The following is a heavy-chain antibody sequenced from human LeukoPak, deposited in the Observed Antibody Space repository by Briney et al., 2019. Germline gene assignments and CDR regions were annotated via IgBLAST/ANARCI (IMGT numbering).Heavy chain of an antibody. CDR2: INPNSGGT. CDR1: GYMFTGYY. Sequence: ASLKVSCKASGYMFTGYYLHWVRQAPGQGLEWMGWINPNSGGTNYAQKFQGRVTMTRDTSISTAYMELSRLRSDDTAVYYCAREDEYSGSYEYTPNFDYWGQGTLVTVSS. CDR3: AREDEYSGSYEYTPNFDY. J-gene: IGHJ4*02. D-gene: IGHD1-26*01. V-gene: IGHV1-2*02.